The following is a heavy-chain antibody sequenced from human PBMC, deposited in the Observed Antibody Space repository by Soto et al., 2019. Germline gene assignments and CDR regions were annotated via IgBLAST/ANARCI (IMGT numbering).Heavy chain of an antibody. CDR2: IWYDGSNK. D-gene: IGHD6-13*01. Sequence: QVQLVESGGGVVQPGRSLRLSCAASGFTFSSYGMHWVRQAPGKGLEWVAVIWYDGSNKYYADSVKGRSTISRDNSKNTLYLQMNSLRAEDTAVYYCARDRHSSSWYDYWGQGTLVTVSS. V-gene: IGHV3-33*01. CDR3: ARDRHSSSWYDY. CDR1: GFTFSSYG. J-gene: IGHJ4*02.